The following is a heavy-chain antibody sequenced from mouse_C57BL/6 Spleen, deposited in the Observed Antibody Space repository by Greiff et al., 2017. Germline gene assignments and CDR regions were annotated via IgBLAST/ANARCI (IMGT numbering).Heavy chain of an antibody. J-gene: IGHJ4*01. CDR2: IDPETGGT. CDR3: TRWLHYYGSSYAMDY. Sequence: QVQLQQSGAELVRPGASVTLSCKASGYTFTDYEMHWVKQTPVHGLEWIGAIDPETGGTAYNQKFKGKAILTADKSSSTAYMELRSLTSEDSAVYYCTRWLHYYGSSYAMDYWGQGTSVTVSS. V-gene: IGHV1-15*01. D-gene: IGHD1-1*01. CDR1: GYTFTDYE.